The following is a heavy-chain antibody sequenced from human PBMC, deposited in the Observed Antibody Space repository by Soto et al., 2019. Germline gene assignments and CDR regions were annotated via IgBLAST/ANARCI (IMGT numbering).Heavy chain of an antibody. CDR1: GGTFSNDI. CDR2: IIPLLDIA. J-gene: IGHJ4*02. CDR3: VRDSPIGSTYSGYDGIDY. D-gene: IGHD5-12*01. V-gene: IGHV1-69*08. Sequence: QVQLVQSGAEVKKPGSSVKVSCKASGGTFSNDIITWVRQAPGQGLEWMGRIIPLLDIANYAQKFQGRVTLTADKSTSPAYMELNSLRSEDTAVYYCVRDSPIGSTYSGYDGIDYWGQGTLVTVSS.